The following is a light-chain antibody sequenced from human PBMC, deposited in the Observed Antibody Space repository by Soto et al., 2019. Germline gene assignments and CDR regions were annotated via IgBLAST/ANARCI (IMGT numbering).Light chain of an antibody. CDR2: ELF. J-gene: IGLJ1*01. Sequence: QSVLTQPPSASGSPGQSVTISCTGTSSDVGSYNYVSWYQQHPGKAPKLMIYELFKRPSGVPDRFSGSKSGNTASLTVAGLQAEDEDDYYCSSYAGSNNYVFGTGTKLTVL. CDR3: SSYAGSNNYV. CDR1: SSDVGSYNY. V-gene: IGLV2-8*01.